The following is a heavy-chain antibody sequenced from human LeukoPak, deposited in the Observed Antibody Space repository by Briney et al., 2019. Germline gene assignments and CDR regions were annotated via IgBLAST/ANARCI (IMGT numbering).Heavy chain of an antibody. CDR2: IRSDGTI. V-gene: IGHV3-69-1*01. CDR3: ARVPRSFTMIVVVPDWYFDL. D-gene: IGHD3-22*01. J-gene: IGHJ2*01. Sequence: GGSLRLSCEASGFTSFNFPMNWVRKAPGKGLEWVSHIRSDGTITYADSVKGRFTISRDDAKTSVYLQMNSLRAEDTAVYYCARVPRSFTMIVVVPDWYFDLWGRGTLVTVSS. CDR1: GFTSFNFP.